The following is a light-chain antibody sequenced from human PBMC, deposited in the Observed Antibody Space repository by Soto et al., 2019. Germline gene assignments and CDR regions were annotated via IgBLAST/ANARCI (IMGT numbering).Light chain of an antibody. CDR3: QQAYSFPLT. Sequence: DIQMTQSPSSVSASVGDRVTITCRASQGLGVWLGWYQQKPGKAPQLLIFGASGLQTGVPSRFSCSGSGTYFTLTISSLQPEDFATYYCQQAYSFPLTFGGGTKVEIK. CDR2: GAS. V-gene: IGKV1-12*01. J-gene: IGKJ4*01. CDR1: QGLGVW.